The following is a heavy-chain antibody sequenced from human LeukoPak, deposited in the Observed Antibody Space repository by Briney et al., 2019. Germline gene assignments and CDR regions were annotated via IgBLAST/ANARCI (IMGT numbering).Heavy chain of an antibody. CDR3: ARDSLGSGWYPNYFDY. CDR2: ISYDGSNK. Sequence: GGSLRLSCAASGFTFSSYAMHWVRQAPGKGLEWVAVISYDGSNKYYADSVKGRFTISRDNSKNTLYLQMNSLRAEDTAVYYCARDSLGSGWYPNYFDYWGQGTLVTVSS. J-gene: IGHJ4*02. CDR1: GFTFSSYA. D-gene: IGHD6-19*01. V-gene: IGHV3-30-3*01.